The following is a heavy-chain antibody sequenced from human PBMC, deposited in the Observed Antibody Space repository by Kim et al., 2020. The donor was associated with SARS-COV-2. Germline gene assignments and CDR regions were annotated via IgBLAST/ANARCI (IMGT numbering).Heavy chain of an antibody. CDR1: GFTFSSYG. J-gene: IGHJ4*02. V-gene: IGHV3-33*01. Sequence: LSLTCAASGFTFSSYGMHWVRQAPGKGLEWVAVIWYDGSNKYYADSVKGRFTISRDNSKNTLYLQMNSLRAEDTAVYYCARSRGGRNGDRFDGGRRYYFDYWGQGTLVTVSS. D-gene: IGHD4-17*01. CDR2: IWYDGSNK. CDR3: ARSRGGRNGDRFDGGRRYYFDY.